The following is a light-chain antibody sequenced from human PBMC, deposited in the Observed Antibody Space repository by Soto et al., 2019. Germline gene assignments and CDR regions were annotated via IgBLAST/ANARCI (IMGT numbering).Light chain of an antibody. CDR3: QHLT. J-gene: IGKJ4*01. Sequence: DIQMTQSPSTLSASVGDRVTITCRASQSISSWLARYQQKPGKAPKLLIYKAPSLESGVPSRFSGSGSGTEFTLTISSLQPDDFATYYCQHLTFGGGTKGEIK. V-gene: IGKV1-5*03. CDR1: QSISSW. CDR2: KAP.